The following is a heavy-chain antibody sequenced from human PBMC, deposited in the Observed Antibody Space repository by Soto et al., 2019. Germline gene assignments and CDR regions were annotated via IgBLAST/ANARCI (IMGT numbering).Heavy chain of an antibody. CDR1: GGSISSGDYY. D-gene: IGHD3-22*01. V-gene: IGHV4-30-4*01. Sequence: SETLSLTCTVSGGSISSGDYYWSWIRQPPGKGLEWIGYIYYSGSTYYNPSLKSRVTISVDTSKNQFSLKLSSVTAADTAVYYCASYSSGPLYYFDYWGQGTLVTVSS. CDR2: IYYSGST. J-gene: IGHJ4*02. CDR3: ASYSSGPLYYFDY.